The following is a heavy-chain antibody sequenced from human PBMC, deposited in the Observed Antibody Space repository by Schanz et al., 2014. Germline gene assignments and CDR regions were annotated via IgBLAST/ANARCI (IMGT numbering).Heavy chain of an antibody. CDR2: ISGGGGTT. CDR1: GFTFSSYA. V-gene: IGHV3-23*04. CDR3: VSSGSYSSYAF. J-gene: IGHJ4*02. D-gene: IGHD3-10*01. Sequence: EVQLVESGGGLVKPGGSLRLSCAASGFTFSSYAMSWVRQAPGKGLEWVSAISGGGGTTYYADSVKGRFTISRDNSKNTLFLQMNSLRAEDTAVYHCVSSGSYSSYAFWGQGTLVTVSS.